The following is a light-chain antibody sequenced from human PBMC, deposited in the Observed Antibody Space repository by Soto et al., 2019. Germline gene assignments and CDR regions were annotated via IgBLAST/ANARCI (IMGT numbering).Light chain of an antibody. CDR2: DAS. V-gene: IGKV1-5*01. CDR3: QHYDRYSQGT. Sequence: DIQMTQSPSTLSASVGDRVNITCRASQSISNWLAWYQQKPGKAPKLLSYDASSLESGVPSRFSGSGSGTEFTLTISSLQPDDFATYYCQHYDRYSQGTCGQGTKLEI. J-gene: IGKJ2*02. CDR1: QSISNW.